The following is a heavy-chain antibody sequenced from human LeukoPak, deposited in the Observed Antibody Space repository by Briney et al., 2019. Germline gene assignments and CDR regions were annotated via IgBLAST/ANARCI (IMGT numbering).Heavy chain of an antibody. CDR1: GFTFSTYG. Sequence: GGSLRLSCIVSGFTFSTYGIDWVRQAPGKGLGWISYISSTSAMYYADSVRGRFTVSRDNARNSVYLQMNSLRAEDTAVYYCARDWSAHYFDYWGQGALVTISS. CDR3: ARDWSAHYFDY. CDR2: ISSTSAM. J-gene: IGHJ4*02. V-gene: IGHV3-48*04.